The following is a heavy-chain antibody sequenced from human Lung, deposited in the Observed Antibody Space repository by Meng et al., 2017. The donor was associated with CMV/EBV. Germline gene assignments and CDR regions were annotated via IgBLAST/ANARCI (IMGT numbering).Heavy chain of an antibody. D-gene: IGHD2-21*02. CDR1: FPFSMYG. CDR3: AKDEAQYCGADCYILDY. CDR2: ISFDGRNE. J-gene: IGHJ4*02. Sequence: FPFSMYGMHWVRQAPGKGLEWLAVISFDGRNEQYADSVKGRFTISRDNSKNTLSLEMNSLRPQDTAVYYCAKDEAQYCGADCYILDYWAQGILVTVSS. V-gene: IGHV3-30*18.